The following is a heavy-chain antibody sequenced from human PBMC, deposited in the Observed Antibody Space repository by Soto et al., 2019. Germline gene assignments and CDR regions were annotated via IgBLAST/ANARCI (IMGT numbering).Heavy chain of an antibody. CDR1: GGTFSSYA. CDR2: IIPIFGTA. V-gene: IGHV1-69*13. J-gene: IGHJ4*02. Sequence: EASVKVSCKASGGTFSSYAISWVLQAPGQGLEWMGWIIPIFGTANYAQKFQGRVTITADESTSTAYMELSSLRSEDTAVYYCASRDSNYIVYWGQGTLVTVSS. D-gene: IGHD4-4*01. CDR3: ASRDSNYIVY.